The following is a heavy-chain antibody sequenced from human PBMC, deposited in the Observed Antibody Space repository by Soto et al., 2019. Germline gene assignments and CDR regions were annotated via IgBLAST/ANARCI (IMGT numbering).Heavy chain of an antibody. CDR2: MYHSGST. V-gene: IGHV4-30-2*01. CDR1: GGSISSGGYS. D-gene: IGHD3-22*01. Sequence: TSETLSLTCAVSGGSISSGGYSWSWIRQPPGKGLEWIGYMYHSGSTYYNPSLKSRVTISVDTSKKQFSLKLSSVTAADTAVYYFARERGSDSVVYYIRDASLPREKHAFDIWGQGTMVTVSS. J-gene: IGHJ3*02. CDR3: ARERGSDSVVYYIRDASLPREKHAFDI.